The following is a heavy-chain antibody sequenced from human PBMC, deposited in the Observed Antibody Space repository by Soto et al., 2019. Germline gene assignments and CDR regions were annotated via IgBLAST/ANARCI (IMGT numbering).Heavy chain of an antibody. CDR1: GFTFSSYG. D-gene: IGHD3-3*01. J-gene: IGHJ6*01. CDR2: ISYDGRNK. CDR3: EEGWTLRFFELLPRTDNQTVMHF. V-gene: IGHV3-30*18. Sequence: GGYLRLSCAASGFTFSSYGMHWVRQAPGKGLEWVAVISYDGRNKYYADSVKGRVAISRDNSKNTLYLQMNSLRAEDTAVYYCEEGWTLRFFELLPRTDNQTVMHFWGPWTT.